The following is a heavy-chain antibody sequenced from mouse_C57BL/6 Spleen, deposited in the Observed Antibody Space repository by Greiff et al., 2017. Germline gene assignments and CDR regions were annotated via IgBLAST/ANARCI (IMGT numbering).Heavy chain of an antibody. CDR2: INPNNGGT. Sequence: EVQLQQSGPELVKPGASVKISCKASGYTFTDYYMNWVKQSHGKSLEWIGDINPNNGGTSYNQKFKGKATLTVDKSSITAYMELRSLTSEDAAVYYCARPYDYDWFAYWGQGTLVTVSA. D-gene: IGHD2-4*01. CDR1: GYTFTDYY. J-gene: IGHJ3*01. V-gene: IGHV1-26*01. CDR3: ARPYDYDWFAY.